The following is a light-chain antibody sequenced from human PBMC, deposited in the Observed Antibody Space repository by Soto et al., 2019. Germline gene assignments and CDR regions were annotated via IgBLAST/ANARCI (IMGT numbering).Light chain of an antibody. J-gene: IGKJ1*01. V-gene: IGKV2-24*01. Sequence: DIVMTHTPLSSPVTLGPAASISCRSSQSLVHHDGNTYFSLFQPRPGQPPILLSHKDSDRFSGVRDRFSGSGARTYCTLTISRLEAEDVGIYYCMQGTPAPWTLGQATKVQI. CDR2: KDS. CDR3: MQGTPAPWT. CDR1: QSLVHHDGNTY.